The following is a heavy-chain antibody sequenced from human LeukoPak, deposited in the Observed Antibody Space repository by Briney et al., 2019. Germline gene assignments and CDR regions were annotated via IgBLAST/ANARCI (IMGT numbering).Heavy chain of an antibody. J-gene: IGHJ6*04. Sequence: GGSLRLSCAASGFTFSSYEMNWVRQAPGKGLEWASYISSSGSTIYYADSVKGRFTIFRDNAKNSLYLQMNSLRAEDTAVYYCAREWAAVWFGESIYYYGMDVWGKGTTVTVSS. CDR2: ISSSGSTI. D-gene: IGHD3-10*01. CDR3: AREWAAVWFGESIYYYGMDV. V-gene: IGHV3-48*03. CDR1: GFTFSSYE.